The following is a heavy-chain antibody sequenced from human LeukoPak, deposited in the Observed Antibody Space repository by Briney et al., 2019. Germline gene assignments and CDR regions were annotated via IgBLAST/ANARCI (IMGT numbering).Heavy chain of an antibody. CDR2: IKEDGSEK. Sequence: GGSLRLSCVASGFTFSVYWMSWVRQAPGKGLEWVANIKEDGSEKYYVDSVKGRFTISRDNAKNSLYLQMSSLRAEDMAVYYCARGGIWFAPWGEGTLVTVSS. CDR3: ARGGIWFAP. J-gene: IGHJ5*02. CDR1: GFTFSVYW. V-gene: IGHV3-7*01. D-gene: IGHD3-10*01.